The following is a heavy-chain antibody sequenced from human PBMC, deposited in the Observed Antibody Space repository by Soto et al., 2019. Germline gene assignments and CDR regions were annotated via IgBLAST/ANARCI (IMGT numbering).Heavy chain of an antibody. CDR1: GGSFSGYY. Sequence: QVQLQQWGAGLLKPSETLSLTCAVYGGSFSGYYWSWIRQPPGKGLEWIGEINHSGSTNYNPSLKSRVTISVDTSKNQFSLKLSSVTPADTAVYYCAREGGLRYFDWGNWFDPWGQGTLVTVSS. J-gene: IGHJ5*02. D-gene: IGHD3-9*01. CDR3: AREGGLRYFDWGNWFDP. CDR2: INHSGST. V-gene: IGHV4-34*01.